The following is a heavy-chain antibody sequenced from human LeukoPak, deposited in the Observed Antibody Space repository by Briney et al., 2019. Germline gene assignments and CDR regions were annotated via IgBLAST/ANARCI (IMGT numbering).Heavy chain of an antibody. V-gene: IGHV4-34*01. CDR1: GGSFSGYY. Sequence: PSGTLSLTCAVYGGSFSGYYWSWIRQPPGKGLEWIGEVNHSGSTNYNPSLKSRVTISVDTSKNQFSLKLSSVTAADTAVYYCARGRARKRIAVAGTLFDYWGQGTLVTVSS. CDR3: ARGRARKRIAVAGTLFDY. CDR2: VNHSGST. J-gene: IGHJ4*02. D-gene: IGHD6-19*01.